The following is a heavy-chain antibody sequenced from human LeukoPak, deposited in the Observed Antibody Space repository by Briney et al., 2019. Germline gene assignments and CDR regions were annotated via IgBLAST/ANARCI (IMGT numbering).Heavy chain of an antibody. J-gene: IGHJ5*02. D-gene: IGHD3-10*02. CDR2: IYTTGTT. CDR1: GGSINSFC. Sequence: SETLSLTCTVSGGSINSFCWSWVRQPPGKGLEWMGYIYTTGTTDYNPSFTSRVAMSADTSKNPISIELKFLTAADTAVYYCATSYDVTTAPYDLWGQGTLVSVSS. CDR3: ATSYDVTTAPYDL. V-gene: IGHV4-4*08.